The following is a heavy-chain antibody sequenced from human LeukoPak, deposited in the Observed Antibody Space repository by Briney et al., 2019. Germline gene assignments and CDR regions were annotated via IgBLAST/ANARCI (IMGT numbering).Heavy chain of an antibody. D-gene: IGHD3-3*01. J-gene: IGHJ6*02. CDR3: ARDGDFWSGYLDYYYYGMDV. V-gene: IGHV4-34*01. Sequence: SGTLSLTCAVYGGSFSGYYWSWIRQPPGKGLEWIGEINHSGSTNYNPSLKSRVTISVDTSKNQFSLKLSSVTAADTAVYYCARDGDFWSGYLDYYYYGMDVWGQGTTVTVSS. CDR2: INHSGST. CDR1: GGSFSGYY.